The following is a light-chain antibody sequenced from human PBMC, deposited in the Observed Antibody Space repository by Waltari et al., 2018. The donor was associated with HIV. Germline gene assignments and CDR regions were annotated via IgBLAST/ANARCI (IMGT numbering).Light chain of an antibody. CDR1: RSAVGSYNL. Sequence: QSALTQPASVSGSPGQSITISCTGTRSAVGSYNLFSWYQQHPGKAPKLMIYEVSKRPSGVSNRFSGSKSGNTASLTISGLQAEDEADYYCCSYAGSSTPVFGGGTKLTVL. V-gene: IGLV2-23*02. J-gene: IGLJ2*01. CDR2: EVS. CDR3: CSYAGSSTPV.